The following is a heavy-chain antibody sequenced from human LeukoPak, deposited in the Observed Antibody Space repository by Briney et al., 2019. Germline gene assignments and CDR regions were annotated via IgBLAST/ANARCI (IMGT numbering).Heavy chain of an antibody. CDR1: GGSISSSKY. CDR3: ARHGGYRFDF. Sequence: SETLSLTCAVSGGSISSSKYWSWVRQPPRMGLEWIGQISLWWSTSYNPSLNRRVTISIDKSRNQFSLTLNFVTAADTAFYYCARHGGYRFDFWGQGALVTVSS. D-gene: IGHD3-16*01. V-gene: IGHV4-4*02. CDR2: ISLWWST. J-gene: IGHJ4*02.